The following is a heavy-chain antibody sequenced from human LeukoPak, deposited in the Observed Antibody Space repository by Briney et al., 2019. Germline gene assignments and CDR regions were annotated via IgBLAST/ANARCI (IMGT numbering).Heavy chain of an antibody. J-gene: IGHJ4*02. CDR2: TSNKANSYST. D-gene: IGHD5-24*01. Sequence: GGSLRLSCAASGFTFSEHYMDWVRQTPGKGLEWIGRTSNKANSYSTEYAASVKGRFTISRDESKNSLYLQMSSLKTEDTAVYFCARGETATFRGPYFDYWGQGTLVTVSS. V-gene: IGHV3-72*01. CDR3: ARGETATFRGPYFDY. CDR1: GFTFSEHY.